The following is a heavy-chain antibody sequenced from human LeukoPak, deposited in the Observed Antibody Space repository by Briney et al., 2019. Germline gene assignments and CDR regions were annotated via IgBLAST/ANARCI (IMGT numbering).Heavy chain of an antibody. D-gene: IGHD5-24*01. CDR1: GFTVSNNY. CDR2: IYSGGST. Sequence: QSGGSLRLSCVVSGFTVSNNYMSWVRRAPRKGLEWVSLIYSGGSTYYADSVKGRFTISGDNSKNTVYLQMNSLRAEDTAMYYCARRDDHNGRDYWGQGTLVTVSS. V-gene: IGHV3-53*01. CDR3: ARRDDHNGRDY. J-gene: IGHJ4*02.